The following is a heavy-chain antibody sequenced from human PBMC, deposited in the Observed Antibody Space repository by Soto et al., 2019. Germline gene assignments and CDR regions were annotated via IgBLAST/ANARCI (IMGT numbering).Heavy chain of an antibody. CDR3: ASALSSVEMATKLVIGAFDI. D-gene: IGHD3-9*01. J-gene: IGHJ3*02. V-gene: IGHV1-3*01. CDR1: GYTFTSYA. CDR2: INAGNGNT. Sequence: ASVKVSCKASGYTFTSYAMHWVRQAPGQRLEWMGWINAGNGNTKYSQKFQGRVTITRDTSASTAYMELSSLRSEDTAVYYCASALSSVEMATKLVIGAFDIWGQGTMVTVSS.